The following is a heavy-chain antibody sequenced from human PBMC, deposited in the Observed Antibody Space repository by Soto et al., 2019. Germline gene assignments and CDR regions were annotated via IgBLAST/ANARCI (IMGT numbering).Heavy chain of an antibody. Sequence: QVQLVQSGAEVKKPGSSVKVSCKASGGTFSSYAISWVRQAPGQGLEWMGGIIPIFGTANYAQKFQGRVMITADESTSTAYMELSSLRSEDTAVYYCARRGYCISTSCYGRDYYYGMDVWGQGTTVTVSS. CDR3: ARRGYCISTSCYGRDYYYGMDV. D-gene: IGHD2-2*01. CDR2: IIPIFGTA. V-gene: IGHV1-69*12. CDR1: GGTFSSYA. J-gene: IGHJ6*02.